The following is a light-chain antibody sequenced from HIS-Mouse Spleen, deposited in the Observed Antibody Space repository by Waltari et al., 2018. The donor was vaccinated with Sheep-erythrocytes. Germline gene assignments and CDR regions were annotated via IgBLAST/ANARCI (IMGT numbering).Light chain of an antibody. CDR2: GVS. V-gene: IGLV2-11*01. Sequence: QSALTQPRSVSGSPGQSVTIPCAGTSSDVGGYNYVSWYQQHPGKATKLMIYGVSKRPSGVPDRFSGSKSGNTACLTISGLQAEDEADYYCCSYAGSYNHVFATGTKVTVL. J-gene: IGLJ1*01. CDR3: CSYAGSYNHV. CDR1: SSDVGGYNY.